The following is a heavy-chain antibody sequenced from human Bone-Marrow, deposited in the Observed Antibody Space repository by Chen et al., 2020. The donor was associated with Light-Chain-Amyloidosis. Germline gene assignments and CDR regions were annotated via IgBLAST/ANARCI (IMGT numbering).Heavy chain of an antibody. J-gene: IGHJ6*02. Sequence: QVQLVESGGGVVQPGRSLRLSCAVSGFTLSTYAMHWVRQAPGKGLEWVAVLSFDGSYKYHADSMKGRFTISRDNSKNTLYLQMNRLTGEDTAIYYCARGLVGANSGMDVWGQGTTVTVSS. CDR2: LSFDGSYK. V-gene: IGHV3-30*04. D-gene: IGHD1-26*01. CDR1: GFTLSTYA. CDR3: ARGLVGANSGMDV.